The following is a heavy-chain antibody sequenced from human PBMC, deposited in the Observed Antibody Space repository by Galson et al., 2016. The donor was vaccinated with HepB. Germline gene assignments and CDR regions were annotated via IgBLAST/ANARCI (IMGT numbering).Heavy chain of an antibody. J-gene: IGHJ4*02. V-gene: IGHV3-74*01. CDR3: ARDSVFTLSKGVPFDH. CDR1: GFTFSNYW. D-gene: IGHD3-22*01. CDR2: VNGDGTNI. Sequence: SLRLSCAVSGFTFSNYWMHWVRQAPGKGLMRISRVNGDGTNIAYADSVKGRFTISRDNAKDTIYLEMNGLGAEDTAVYYCARDSVFTLSKGVPFDHWGQGTPVTVSS.